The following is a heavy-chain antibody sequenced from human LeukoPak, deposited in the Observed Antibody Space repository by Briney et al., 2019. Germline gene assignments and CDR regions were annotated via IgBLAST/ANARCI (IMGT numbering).Heavy chain of an antibody. J-gene: IGHJ4*02. D-gene: IGHD1-26*01. CDR2: IRYDGSNK. V-gene: IGHV3-30*02. CDR3: ARLSGGWELRGGDY. Sequence: PGGSLRLSCAASGFTFISYSIHWVRQAPGKGLEWVAFIRYDGSNKYYADSVKGRFTISRDNSKNTVYLQMNSLRAEDTAVYYCARLSGGWELRGGDYWGQGTLVTVSS. CDR1: GFTFISYS.